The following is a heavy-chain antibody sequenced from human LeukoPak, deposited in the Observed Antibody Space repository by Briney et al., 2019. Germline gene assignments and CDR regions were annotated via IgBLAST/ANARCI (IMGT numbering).Heavy chain of an antibody. D-gene: IGHD4-11*01. CDR2: ISSSSSYI. CDR3: ARGHSNYGDYFDY. V-gene: IGHV3-21*01. J-gene: IGHJ4*02. Sequence: GGSLRLSCGVSGFTVSRHSMNWVRQAPGKGLEWVSSISSSSSYIYYADSVKGRFTISRDNAKNSLSLQMDSLRAEDTAVYYCARGHSNYGDYFDYWGQGTLVTVSS. CDR1: GFTVSRHS.